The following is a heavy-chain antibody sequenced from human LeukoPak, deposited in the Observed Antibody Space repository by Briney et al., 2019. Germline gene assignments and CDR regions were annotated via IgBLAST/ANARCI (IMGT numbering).Heavy chain of an antibody. J-gene: IGHJ5*02. CDR2: IYYSGST. Sequence: SETLSLTCTVSGGSISSYYWSWIRQPPGKGLAWIGYIYYSGSTNYNPSLKSRVTISVDTSKNQLSLKLSSVTAADTAVYYCARVSSDSSGFNWFDPWGQGTLVTVSS. V-gene: IGHV4-59*01. CDR3: ARVSSDSSGFNWFDP. D-gene: IGHD3-22*01. CDR1: GGSISSYY.